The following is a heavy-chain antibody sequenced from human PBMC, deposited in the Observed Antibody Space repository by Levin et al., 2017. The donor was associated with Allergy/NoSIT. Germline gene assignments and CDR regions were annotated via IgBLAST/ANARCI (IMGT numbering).Heavy chain of an antibody. D-gene: IGHD3-10*01. CDR1: GYTLTELS. Sequence: AASVKVSCKVFGYTLTELSMHWVRQTPGKGLEWMGGFAPEDGDIIYGQKFQGRVTMTEDTSTDTAYMELSRLRSEDTAVYYCAIDRGTRGADAFEIWGQGTMVTVSS. CDR2: FAPEDGDI. CDR3: AIDRGTRGADAFEI. V-gene: IGHV1-24*01. J-gene: IGHJ3*02.